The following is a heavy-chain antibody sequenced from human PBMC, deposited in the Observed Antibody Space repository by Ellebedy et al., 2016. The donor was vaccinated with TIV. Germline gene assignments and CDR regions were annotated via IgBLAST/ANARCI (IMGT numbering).Heavy chain of an antibody. CDR2: ISYSGST. V-gene: IGHV4-59*01. Sequence: MPSETLSLTCTVSGGSISSYYWSWIRQPPGKGLEWIGYISYSGSTNYNPSLKSRVTISVDTSKNQFSLRLNSVTAADTAVYYCARVNYYDSSGTPDYWGQGTLVTVSS. CDR1: GGSISSYY. D-gene: IGHD3-22*01. CDR3: ARVNYYDSSGTPDY. J-gene: IGHJ4*02.